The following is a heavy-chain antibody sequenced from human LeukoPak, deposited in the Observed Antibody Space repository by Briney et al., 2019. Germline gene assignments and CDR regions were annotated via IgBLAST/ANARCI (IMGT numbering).Heavy chain of an antibody. D-gene: IGHD5-12*01. CDR2: IIPIFGTA. CDR1: GGTFSSYA. J-gene: IGHJ5*02. Sequence: GASVKVSCKASGGTFSSYAISWVRQAPGQGLEWMGRIIPIFGTANYAQKFQGRVTITTDESTSTAYMELSSLRSEDTAVYYCARGGRLLARGVRFDPWGQGTLVTASS. CDR3: ARGGRLLARGVRFDP. V-gene: IGHV1-69*05.